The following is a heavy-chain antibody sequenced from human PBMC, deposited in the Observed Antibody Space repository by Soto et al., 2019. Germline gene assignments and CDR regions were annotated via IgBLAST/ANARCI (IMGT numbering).Heavy chain of an antibody. V-gene: IGHV4-4*07. CDR3: ARDDQQPVTHWFDP. Sequence: SETLSLTCTVSGGSISSYYWSWIRQPAGKGLEWIGRIYTSGSTNYNPSLKSRVTMSVDTSKNQFSLKLSSVTAADTAVYYCARDDQQPVTHWFDPWGQGTLVTVSS. CDR1: GGSISSYY. D-gene: IGHD6-13*01. J-gene: IGHJ5*02. CDR2: IYTSGST.